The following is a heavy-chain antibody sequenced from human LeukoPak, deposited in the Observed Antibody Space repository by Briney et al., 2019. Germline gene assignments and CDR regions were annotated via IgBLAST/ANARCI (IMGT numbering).Heavy chain of an antibody. CDR3: ARDGRSRGLSHVNFDY. J-gene: IGHJ4*02. CDR2: VSSSGMTK. D-gene: IGHD3-16*02. CDR1: GFPFSSYE. V-gene: IGHV3-48*03. Sequence: GGSLRLSCAASGFPFSSYEMNWVRQAPGKGLEWVSYVSSSGMTKYYAVSVKGRFTMSRDNAKNSLYLQLNSLRAEDTAVYYCARDGRSRGLSHVNFDYWGQGILVTVSS.